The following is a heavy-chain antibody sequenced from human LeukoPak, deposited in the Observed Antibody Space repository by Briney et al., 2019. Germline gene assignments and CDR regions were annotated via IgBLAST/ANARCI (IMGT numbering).Heavy chain of an antibody. J-gene: IGHJ5*02. Sequence: SETLSLTCTVSGVSISSYYWSWIRQPPGKGLEWIGYIYYSGSTNYNPSLKSRVTISVDTSKNQFSLKLSSVAAADTAVYYCARGKGWFDPWGQGTLVTVSS. CDR1: GVSISSYY. V-gene: IGHV4-59*01. CDR3: ARGKGWFDP. CDR2: IYYSGST.